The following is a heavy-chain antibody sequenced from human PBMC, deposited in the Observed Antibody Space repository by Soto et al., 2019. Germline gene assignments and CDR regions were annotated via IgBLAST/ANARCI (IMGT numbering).Heavy chain of an antibody. V-gene: IGHV3-23*01. CDR2: FVYSDHST. J-gene: IGHJ4*02. CDR1: GFTFSRYA. CDR3: ASRGGSHGWGDFDS. D-gene: IGHD6-19*01. Sequence: EVQLWESGGGLVQPGGSLSFSCAASGFTFSRYALNWVLQAPGTGLEWVASFVYSDHSTYYADSVKGRFTISRDNYKDTLYLQMNNLGAQDTGVYYCASRGGSHGWGDFDSWGQGTLVSVSS.